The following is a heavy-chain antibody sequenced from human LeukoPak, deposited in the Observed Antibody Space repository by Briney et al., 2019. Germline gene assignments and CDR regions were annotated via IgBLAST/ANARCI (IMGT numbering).Heavy chain of an antibody. CDR2: ISGSVGST. V-gene: IGHV3-23*01. J-gene: IGHJ6*02. CDR3: AKGGDPDYYYGMDV. Sequence: PGGSLRLSCVASGFTFSRYAMSWVRQAPGKGLEWVSAISGSVGSTYYADSVKGRFTISRDNSKNTLYLQMNSLRAEDTAVYYCAKGGDPDYYYGMDVWGQGTTVTVSS. CDR1: GFTFSRYA. D-gene: IGHD4-17*01.